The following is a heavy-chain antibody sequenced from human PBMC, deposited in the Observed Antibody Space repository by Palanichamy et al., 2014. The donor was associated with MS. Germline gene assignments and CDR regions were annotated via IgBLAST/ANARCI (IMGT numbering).Heavy chain of an antibody. Sequence: EVQLVESGGGLVXPGGSLRLSCAASGFTFSSYTINWVRQAPGTGLEWVSSISSSSSTYIYYADSVKGRFTISRDDARNSLYLQMSSLRAEDTAVYFCATDWEWLALWSQGTLVTVSS. J-gene: IGHJ4*02. CDR1: GFTFSSYT. V-gene: IGHV3-21*01. CDR2: ISSSSSTYI. CDR3: ATDWEWLAL. D-gene: IGHD6-19*01.